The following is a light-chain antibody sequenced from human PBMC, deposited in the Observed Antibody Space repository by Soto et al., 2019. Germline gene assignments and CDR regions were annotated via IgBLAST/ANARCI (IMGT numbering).Light chain of an antibody. CDR1: SSDVGGYDY. Sequence: QSVLTQPASVSGSPGQSITISCTGTSSDVGGYDYVSWYQLHPGKAPKLMVFEVNNRPSGVSYRFSGSKSGNTASLTISGLKDEDEADYFCSSYSISTAYLFGTGTKVTVL. CDR2: EVN. J-gene: IGLJ1*01. V-gene: IGLV2-14*01. CDR3: SSYSISTAYL.